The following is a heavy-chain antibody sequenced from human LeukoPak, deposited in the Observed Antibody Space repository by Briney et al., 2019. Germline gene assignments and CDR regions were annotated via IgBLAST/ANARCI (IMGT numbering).Heavy chain of an antibody. Sequence: PSETLSLTCAVYGGSFSGYYWSWIRQPPGNELEWIGEINHSGSTNYNPSLNSLVTISVDTSKNQFSLKLSSVTAADTAVYYRARSRLPDNDRSSWGFDYWGQGTLVTVSS. CDR1: GGSFSGYY. D-gene: IGHD6-13*01. J-gene: IGHJ4*02. CDR3: ARSRLPDNDRSSWGFDY. V-gene: IGHV4-34*01. CDR2: INHSGST.